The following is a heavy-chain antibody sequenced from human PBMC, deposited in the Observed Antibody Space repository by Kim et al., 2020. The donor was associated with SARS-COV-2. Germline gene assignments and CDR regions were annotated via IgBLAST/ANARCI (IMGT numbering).Heavy chain of an antibody. J-gene: IGHJ6*02. CDR1: GGSFSGFY. CDR2: INHSGST. CDR3: ASRARGSSGWYGSSLYYYGMDV. Sequence: SETLSLTCAVSGGSFSGFYWSWVRQPPGKGLEWIGEINHSGSTNYNPSLKSRVTISVDTSKNQFSLKLSSVTAADTAVYYCASRARGSSGWYGSSLYYYGMDVWGQGTTVTVSS. V-gene: IGHV4-34*01. D-gene: IGHD6-19*01.